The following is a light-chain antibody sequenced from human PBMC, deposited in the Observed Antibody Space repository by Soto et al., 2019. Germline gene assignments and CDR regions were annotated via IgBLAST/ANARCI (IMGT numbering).Light chain of an antibody. Sequence: QAVVTQEPSFSVSPGGTVTLTCVLSSGSVSTSYYPSWHQQTPGQAPRTLIYSTNIRSSGVPDRFSGSILGNKAALTITGAQADDESDYYCVLYMGGGIYALGTGTKVTVL. CDR1: SGSVSTSYY. V-gene: IGLV8-61*01. CDR3: VLYMGGGIYA. CDR2: STN. J-gene: IGLJ1*01.